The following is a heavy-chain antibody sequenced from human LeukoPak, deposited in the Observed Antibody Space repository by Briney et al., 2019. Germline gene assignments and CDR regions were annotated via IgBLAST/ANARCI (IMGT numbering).Heavy chain of an antibody. Sequence: SVKVSCKDSGGTFSSYGISWVRQAPGQGLEWMGGIIPILGTANYAQKFQGRVTITADESTSTAYMELSSLRSEDTAVYYCARGYAVGGLFDPWGQGTLVTVSS. J-gene: IGHJ5*02. CDR2: IIPILGTA. CDR3: ARGYAVGGLFDP. CDR1: GGTFSSYG. D-gene: IGHD2-8*01. V-gene: IGHV1-69*01.